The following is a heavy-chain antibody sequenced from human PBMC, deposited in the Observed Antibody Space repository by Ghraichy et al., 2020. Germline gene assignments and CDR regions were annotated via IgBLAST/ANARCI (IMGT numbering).Heavy chain of an antibody. J-gene: IGHJ6*02. V-gene: IGHV3-23*01. D-gene: IGHD2-15*01. CDR2: ISGSGGST. CDR1: GLTFSSYA. Sequence: GGSLRLSCAASGLTFSSYAMSWVRQAPGKGLEWVSAISGSGGSTYYADSVKGRFTISRDNSKNTLYLQMNSLRAEDTAVYYCAKDQYCSGGSCYRVPVDVWAKGPRSPSP. CDR3: AKDQYCSGGSCYRVPVDV.